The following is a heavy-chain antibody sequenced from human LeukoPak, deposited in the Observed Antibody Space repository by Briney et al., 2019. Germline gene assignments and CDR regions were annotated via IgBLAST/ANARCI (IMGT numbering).Heavy chain of an antibody. D-gene: IGHD5-12*01. CDR2: ISSSGSTK. CDR3: ARVYSGSWYFDL. J-gene: IGHJ2*01. Sequence: GGSLRLSCAASGFTFSSYEMNWVRQAPGKGLEWVSYISSSGSTKYYTDSVKGRFTISRDNAKNSLDLQMNSLRAEDTAVYYCARVYSGSWYFDLWGRGTLVTVSS. V-gene: IGHV3-48*03. CDR1: GFTFSSYE.